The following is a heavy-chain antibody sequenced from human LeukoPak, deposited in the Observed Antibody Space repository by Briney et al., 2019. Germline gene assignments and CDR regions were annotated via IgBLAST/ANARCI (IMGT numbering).Heavy chain of an antibody. CDR2: ISSSSSYI. CDR3: ARGPTGWYFDL. CDR1: GFTFSSYS. Sequence: GGSLRLSCAASGFTFSSYSMNWVRQAPGKGLEWVSSISSSSSYIYYADSVKGRFTISRDNAKNTLYLQMNSLRAEDTAVYYCARGPTGWYFDLWGRGTLVTVSS. V-gene: IGHV3-21*01. D-gene: IGHD3-9*01. J-gene: IGHJ2*01.